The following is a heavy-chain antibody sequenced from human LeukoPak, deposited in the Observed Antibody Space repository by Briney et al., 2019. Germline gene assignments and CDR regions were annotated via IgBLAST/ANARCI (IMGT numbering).Heavy chain of an antibody. CDR2: IYSGGST. Sequence: GGSLRLSCAASGFTVSSNYMSWVRQAPGKGLEWVSVIYSGGSTCYADSVKGRFTISRDNSKNTLYLQMNSLRAEDTAVYYCAKGSYGSGSYVDYWGQGTLITVSS. D-gene: IGHD3-10*01. CDR3: AKGSYGSGSYVDY. CDR1: GFTVSSNY. V-gene: IGHV3-53*01. J-gene: IGHJ4*02.